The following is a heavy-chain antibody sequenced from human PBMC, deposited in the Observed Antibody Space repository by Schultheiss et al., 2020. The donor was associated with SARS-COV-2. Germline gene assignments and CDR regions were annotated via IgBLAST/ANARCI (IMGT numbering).Heavy chain of an antibody. Sequence: SQTLSLTCAVSGGSISSGGYSWSWIRQPPGKGLEWIGYIYYSGSTYYNPSLKSRVTISVDTSKNQFSLKLSSVTAADTAVYYCARVAASHYDSSGVDYWGQGTLVTVSS. J-gene: IGHJ4*02. CDR3: ARVAASHYDSSGVDY. V-gene: IGHV4-30-2*05. CDR1: GGSISSGGYS. D-gene: IGHD3-22*01. CDR2: IYYSGST.